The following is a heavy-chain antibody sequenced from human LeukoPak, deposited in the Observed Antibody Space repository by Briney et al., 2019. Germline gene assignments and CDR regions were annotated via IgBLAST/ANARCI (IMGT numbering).Heavy chain of an antibody. CDR2: IYYSGST. CDR3: ARGGRYYDSSGSSGYYFDY. CDR1: GGSISSGGYY. Sequence: MTSQTLSLTCTVSGGSISSGGYYWSWIRQHPGKGLEWIGYIYYSGSTYYNPSLKSRVTISVDTSKNQFSLKLSSVTAADTAVYYCARGGRYYDSSGSSGYYFDYWGQGTLVTVSS. V-gene: IGHV4-31*03. J-gene: IGHJ4*02. D-gene: IGHD3-22*01.